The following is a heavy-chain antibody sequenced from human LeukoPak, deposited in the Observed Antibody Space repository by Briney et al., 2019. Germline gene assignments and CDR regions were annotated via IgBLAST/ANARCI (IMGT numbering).Heavy chain of an antibody. J-gene: IGHJ4*02. V-gene: IGHV4-39*07. CDR1: GGSISSSSYY. CDR3: ARDCGDY. CDR2: IYYSGST. Sequence: SETLSLTCTVSGGSISSSSYYWGWIRQPPGKGLEWIGSIYYSGSTYYNPSLKSRVTISVDTSKNQFSLKLSSVTAADTAVYYCARDCGDYWGQGTLVTVSS.